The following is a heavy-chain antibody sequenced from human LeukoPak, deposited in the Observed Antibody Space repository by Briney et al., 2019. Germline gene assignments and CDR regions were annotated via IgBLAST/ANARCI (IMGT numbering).Heavy chain of an antibody. D-gene: IGHD3-10*01. CDR3: AKVSGITMVRGVTKYYFDY. J-gene: IGHJ4*02. CDR2: ISGSGGST. Sequence: PGRSLRLSCAASGFTFSSYAMSWVRQAPGKGLEWVSAISGSGGSTYYADSVKGRFTISRDNSKNTLYLQMNSLRAEDTAVYYCAKVSGITMVRGVTKYYFDYWGQGTLVTVSS. CDR1: GFTFSSYA. V-gene: IGHV3-23*01.